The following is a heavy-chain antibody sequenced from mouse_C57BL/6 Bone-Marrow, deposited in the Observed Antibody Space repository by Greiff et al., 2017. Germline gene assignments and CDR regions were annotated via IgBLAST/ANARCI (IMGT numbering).Heavy chain of an antibody. J-gene: IGHJ4*01. CDR2: IDPSDSYT. V-gene: IGHV1-50*01. CDR3: ARDYDNYYAMDY. D-gene: IGHD2-1*01. CDR1: GYTFTSYW. Sequence: VQLQQPGAELVKPGASVKLSCKASGYTFTSYWMQWVKQRPGQGLAWIGEIDPSDSYTYYNHKFKGQTTLTVAPSSCTAYMQLSSLTSEDSAFYDCARDYDNYYAMDYWGQGTSVTVSS.